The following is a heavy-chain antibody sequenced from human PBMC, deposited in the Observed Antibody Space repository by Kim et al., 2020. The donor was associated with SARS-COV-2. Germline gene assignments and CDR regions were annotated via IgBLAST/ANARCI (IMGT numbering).Heavy chain of an antibody. CDR3: ASSSVRGVIMDY. CDR2: IYYNGST. V-gene: IGHV4-39*01. CDR1: GGSISSSSYY. Sequence: SETLSLTCTVSGGSISSSSYYWGWIRQPPGKGLEWIGSIYYNGSTYYNPSLKSRVTISVDTSKNQFSLKLSSVTAADTAVYYCASSSVRGVIMDYWGQGTLVTVSS. D-gene: IGHD3-10*01. J-gene: IGHJ4*02.